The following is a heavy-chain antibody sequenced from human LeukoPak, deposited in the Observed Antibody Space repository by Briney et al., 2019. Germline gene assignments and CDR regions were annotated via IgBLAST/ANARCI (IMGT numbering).Heavy chain of an antibody. CDR2: ISYDGSNK. CDR1: GFTFSSYA. J-gene: IGHJ5*02. D-gene: IGHD3-10*01. V-gene: IGHV3-30-3*01. Sequence: GGSLRLSCAASGFTFSSYAMHRVRQAPGKGLEWVAVISYDGSNKYYADSVKGRFTISRDNSKNTLYLQMNSLRAEDTAVYYCARGANYYGSGSYSNWFDPWGQGTLVTVSS. CDR3: ARGANYYGSGSYSNWFDP.